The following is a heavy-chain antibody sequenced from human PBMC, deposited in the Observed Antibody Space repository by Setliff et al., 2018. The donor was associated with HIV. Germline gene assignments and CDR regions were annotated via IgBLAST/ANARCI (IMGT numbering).Heavy chain of an antibody. CDR1: GGSISSGDYY. J-gene: IGHJ4*02. CDR2: IFYTGST. D-gene: IGHD3-22*01. V-gene: IGHV4-30-4*08. Sequence: SETLSLTCTVSGGSISSGDYYWSWIRQPPGKGLEWIGYIFYTGSTYYNPSFKSRATISVDTSKNQFSLKLSSVTAADTAVYYCATVSGYYWQYFDYWGPGTLVTVSS. CDR3: ATVSGYYWQYFDY.